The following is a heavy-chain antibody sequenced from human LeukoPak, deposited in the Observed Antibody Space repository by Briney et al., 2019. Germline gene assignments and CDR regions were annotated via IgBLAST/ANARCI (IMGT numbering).Heavy chain of an antibody. CDR3: TTSIVGTAAY. CDR2: IKSETDGGTI. J-gene: IGHJ4*02. CDR1: GFNFTNAW. V-gene: IGHV3-15*01. D-gene: IGHD2-15*01. Sequence: RPGGSLTLSCAASGFNFTNAWRTWVRQAPGKGLEWLGRIKSETDGGTIHYGAAVKGRFIISSDDSKNMVGLQMNSLKTEDTGVYYCTTSIVGTAAYWGQGTLVIVSS.